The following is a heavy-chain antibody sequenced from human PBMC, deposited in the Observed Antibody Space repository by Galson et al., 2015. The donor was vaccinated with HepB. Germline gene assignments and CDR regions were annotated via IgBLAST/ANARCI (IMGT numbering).Heavy chain of an antibody. CDR3: ARGILVVPAAMPQVPYYYYGMDV. V-gene: IGHV5-10-1*01. D-gene: IGHD2-2*01. CDR2: IDPSDSYA. CDR1: GSSFTSYW. Sequence: QSGAEVKKPGESLRISCKGSGSSFTSYWISWVRQMPGKGLEWMGRIDPSDSYANYSPSFQGHVTTSADKSISTAYLQWSSLKASDTAMYYCARGILVVPAAMPQVPYYYYGMDVWGQGTTVTVSS. J-gene: IGHJ6*02.